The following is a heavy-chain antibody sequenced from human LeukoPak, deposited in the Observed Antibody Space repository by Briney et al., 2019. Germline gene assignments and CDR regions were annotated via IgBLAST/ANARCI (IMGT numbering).Heavy chain of an antibody. CDR1: GGSFSGYY. D-gene: IGHD3-22*01. J-gene: IGHJ4*02. CDR3: ARDRSVYYYGSSGYPLA. Sequence: SETLSLTCAVYGGSFSGYYWSWIRQPPGKGLEWIGEINHSGSTNYNPSLKSRVTISVDTSKNQFSLKLSSVTAADTAVYYCARDRSVYYYGSSGYPLAWGQGTLVTVSS. CDR2: INHSGST. V-gene: IGHV4-34*01.